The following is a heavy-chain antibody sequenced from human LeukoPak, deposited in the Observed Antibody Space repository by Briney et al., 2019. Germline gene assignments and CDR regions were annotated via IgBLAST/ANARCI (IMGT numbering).Heavy chain of an antibody. J-gene: IGHJ3*02. Sequence: GASVKVSCKASGYTFTAYYRHWVRQAPGQGLEWMGRINPNSGGTSYAQKFQGRVTMTRDTSISTAYMELSRLRSDDTVVYYCAIAGGGSDAFDIWGQGTMVTVSS. CDR1: GYTFTAYY. D-gene: IGHD2-15*01. CDR2: INPNSGGT. V-gene: IGHV1-2*05. CDR3: AIAGGGSDAFDI.